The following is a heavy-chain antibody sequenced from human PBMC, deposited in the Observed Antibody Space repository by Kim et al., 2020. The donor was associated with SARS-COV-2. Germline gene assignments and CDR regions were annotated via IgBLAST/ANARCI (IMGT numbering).Heavy chain of an antibody. CDR3: SRVLPKGYFDY. J-gene: IGHJ4*02. Sequence: KDYVDSVKDRFTISRDNAKNSVYLQMSSLRADDAAVYYCSRVLPKGYFDYWGQGTLITVSS. CDR2: K. V-gene: IGHV3-7*01.